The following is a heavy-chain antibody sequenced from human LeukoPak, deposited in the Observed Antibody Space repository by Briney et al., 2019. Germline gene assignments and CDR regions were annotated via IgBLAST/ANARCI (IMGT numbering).Heavy chain of an antibody. Sequence: ASVKVSCKASGYTFTGYYMHWVRQAPGQGLEWMGWISAYNGNTNYAQKLQGRVTMTTDTSTSTAYMELRSLRSDDTAVYYCARASAGDTAGDYWGQGTLVTVSS. CDR3: ARASAGDTAGDY. CDR1: GYTFTGYY. D-gene: IGHD5-18*01. CDR2: ISAYNGNT. J-gene: IGHJ4*02. V-gene: IGHV1-18*04.